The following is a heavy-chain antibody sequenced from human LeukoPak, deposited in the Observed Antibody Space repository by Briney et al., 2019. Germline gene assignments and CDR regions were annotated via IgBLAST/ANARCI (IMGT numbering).Heavy chain of an antibody. V-gene: IGHV3-23*01. CDR1: GFTFSSYA. CDR2: ISGRGGIT. Sequence: GGSLRLSCAASGFTFSSYAMSWVRQAPGKGLEWVSAISGRGGITYYADSVKGRVTISRDNSKNTLYLQMNRLRAEDTAVYYCAKDSSPYYYDSSGYYPYWYFDLWGRGTLVTVSS. D-gene: IGHD3-22*01. CDR3: AKDSSPYYYDSSGYYPYWYFDL. J-gene: IGHJ2*01.